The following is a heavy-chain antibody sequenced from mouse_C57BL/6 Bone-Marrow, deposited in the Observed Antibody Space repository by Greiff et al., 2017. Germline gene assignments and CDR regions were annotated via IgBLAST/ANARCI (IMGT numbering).Heavy chain of an antibody. V-gene: IGHV1-50*01. J-gene: IGHJ2*01. CDR1: GYTFTSYW. Sequence: QVHVKQPGAELVKPGASVKLSCKASGYTFTSYWMQWVKQRPGPGLEWIGEIDPSDSYTNYNQKFKGKATLTVDTSSSTAYMQLSSLTSEDSAVYYCARKLRLDYWGQGTTLTVSS. CDR3: ARKLRLDY. D-gene: IGHD2-4*01. CDR2: IDPSDSYT.